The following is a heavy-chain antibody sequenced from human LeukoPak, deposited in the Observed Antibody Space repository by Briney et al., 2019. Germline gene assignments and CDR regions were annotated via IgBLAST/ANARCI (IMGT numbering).Heavy chain of an antibody. CDR3: AKDPLANYDFWSGHNGRGYFQH. Sequence: PGGSLRLSCAASGFTFSSHAMSWVRQAPGKGLEWVSAIGGSGGSTYYADSVKGRFTISRDNSKNTLYLQMNSLRAEDTAVYYCAKDPLANYDFWSGHNGRGYFQHWGQGTLVTVSS. CDR1: GFTFSSHA. CDR2: IGGSGGST. J-gene: IGHJ1*01. V-gene: IGHV3-23*01. D-gene: IGHD3-3*01.